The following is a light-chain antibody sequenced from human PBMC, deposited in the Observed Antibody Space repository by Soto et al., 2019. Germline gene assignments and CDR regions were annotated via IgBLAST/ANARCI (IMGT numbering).Light chain of an antibody. Sequence: IPLTQSPSSLSASVGDRVTITCRASQGIITNLAWYQQKPGRAPNLLIYAAAILQSGVPSRFSGSGSGTDFTLTISSLQPEDFATYYCQQVNGFPRTFGQGTKVEVK. CDR1: QGIITN. CDR2: AAA. J-gene: IGKJ1*01. CDR3: QQVNGFPRT. V-gene: IGKV1-9*01.